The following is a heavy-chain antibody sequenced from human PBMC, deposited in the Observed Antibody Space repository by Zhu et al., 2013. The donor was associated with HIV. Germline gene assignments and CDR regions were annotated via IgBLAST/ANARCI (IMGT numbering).Heavy chain of an antibody. CDR3: ARNYDFWSGYYKDYYYYMDV. V-gene: IGHV1-18*01. Sequence: QVQVVQSGAEVRKPGASVKVSCKASGYTFTNYGITWVRQAPGQGLEWLAWISAYTGNTASAQKFQGRVTMTTDTSTSTAYMELRSLRSDDTAAYYCARNYDFWSGYYKDYYYYMDVWGKGTTVTVSS. CDR2: ISAYTGNT. CDR1: GYTFTNYG. J-gene: IGHJ6*03. D-gene: IGHD3-3*01.